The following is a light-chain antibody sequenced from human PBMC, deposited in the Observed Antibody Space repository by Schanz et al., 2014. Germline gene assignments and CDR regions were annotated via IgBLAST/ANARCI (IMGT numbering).Light chain of an antibody. J-gene: IGLJ2*01. CDR3: SSYAGSPWVV. CDR2: DVS. V-gene: IGLV2-14*01. Sequence: QSALTQPASVSGSPGQSITISCTGTSSDVGGYNYVSWYQQYPGKAPKLMIYDVSHRPSGVSNRFSGSKSGNTASLTISGLQAEDEADYYCSSYAGSPWVVFGGGTKLTVL. CDR1: SSDVGGYNY.